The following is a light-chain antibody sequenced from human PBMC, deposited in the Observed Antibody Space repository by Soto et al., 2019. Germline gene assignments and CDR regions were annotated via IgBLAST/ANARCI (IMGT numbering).Light chain of an antibody. CDR1: QSISSL. V-gene: IGKV1-5*01. CDR3: QQYNSYSPT. Sequence: DIQMTQSPSTLSACVGDRVTITCRASQSISSLLAWYQQKPGKAPKLLIYDASSLESGVPSRFSGSGSGTEFTLTISSLQPDDFATYYCQQYNSYSPTFGQGTKVEIK. J-gene: IGKJ1*01. CDR2: DAS.